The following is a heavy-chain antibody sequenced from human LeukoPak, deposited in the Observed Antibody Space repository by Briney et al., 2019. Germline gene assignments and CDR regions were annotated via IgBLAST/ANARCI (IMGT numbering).Heavy chain of an antibody. CDR2: INHSGST. Sequence: PSETLSLTCAVYGGSFSGYYWSWIRQPPGKGLEWIGEINHSGSTNYNPSLKSQVTISVDTSKNQFSLKLSSVTAADTAVYYCARGLGVAARPSYYGMDVWGQGTTVTVSS. J-gene: IGHJ6*02. V-gene: IGHV4-34*01. CDR3: ARGLGVAARPSYYGMDV. CDR1: GGSFSGYY. D-gene: IGHD6-6*01.